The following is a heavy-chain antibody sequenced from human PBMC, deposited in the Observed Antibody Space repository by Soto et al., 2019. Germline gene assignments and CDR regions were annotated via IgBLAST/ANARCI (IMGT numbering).Heavy chain of an antibody. V-gene: IGHV3-23*01. CDR3: AKDTAPDTDYDFWSGYIILDYYYYYGMDV. CDR2: ISGSGGST. D-gene: IGHD3-3*01. J-gene: IGHJ6*02. CDR1: GFTFSSYA. Sequence: GGSLRLSCAASGFTFSSYAMSWVRQAPGKGLEWVSAISGSGGSTYYADSVKGRFTISRDNSKNTLYLQMNSLRAEDTAVYYCAKDTAPDTDYDFWSGYIILDYYYYYGMDVWGQGTTVTVSS.